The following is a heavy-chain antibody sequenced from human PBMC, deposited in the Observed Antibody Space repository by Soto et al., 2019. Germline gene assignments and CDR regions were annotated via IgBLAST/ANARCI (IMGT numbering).Heavy chain of an antibody. CDR3: ARDFCPVPTCYDL. D-gene: IGHD2-2*01. CDR1: GFTFSSYG. J-gene: IGHJ4*02. Sequence: GGSLRLSCAASGFTFSSYGMHWVRQAPGKGLEWVAVISYDGSNKYYADSVKGRFTISRDNSKNTLYLQMNNLRAEDTAVYYCARDFCPVPTCYDLWGQGVLVTVSS. V-gene: IGHV3-30*03. CDR2: ISYDGSNK.